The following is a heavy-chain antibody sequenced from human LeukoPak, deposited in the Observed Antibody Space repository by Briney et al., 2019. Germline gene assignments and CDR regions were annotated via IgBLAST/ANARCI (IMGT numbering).Heavy chain of an antibody. CDR3: ARHAFASPFDI. CDR2: IYHTGDF. V-gene: IGHV4-59*08. D-gene: IGHD2-21*01. J-gene: IGHJ4*02. Sequence: PSETLSLTCTVSGVSINIYYWSWIRQPPGKGLEWIGYIYHTGDFNYSPSLKSRVTISLDTSKNQFSLNLNSVTAADTAVYYCARHAFASPFDIWGQGAVVTVSS. CDR1: GVSINIYY.